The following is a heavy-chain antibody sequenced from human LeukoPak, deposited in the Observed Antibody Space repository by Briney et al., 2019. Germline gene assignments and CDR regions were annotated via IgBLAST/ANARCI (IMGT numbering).Heavy chain of an antibody. CDR2: INPNTGVT. Sequence: ASVNVSCKASGYSFTAYFMHWVRQAPGQGLEWMGWINPNTGVTDYAHKFQDRVTMTRDTSISTAYMDLSRLTSDDTAVVFCARARSSSWPFYSGLDVWGQGTTVTVSS. D-gene: IGHD6-13*01. V-gene: IGHV1-2*02. J-gene: IGHJ6*02. CDR1: GYSFTAYF. CDR3: ARARSSSWPFYSGLDV.